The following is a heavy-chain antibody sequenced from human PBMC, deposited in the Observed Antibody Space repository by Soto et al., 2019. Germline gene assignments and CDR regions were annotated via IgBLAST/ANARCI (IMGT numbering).Heavy chain of an antibody. D-gene: IGHD4-17*01. V-gene: IGHV4-34*01. J-gene: IGHJ4*02. Sequence: PSETLSLTCAVYGGSFSGYYWSWIRQPPGKGLEWIGEINHSGSTNYDPSLRSRVTISVDTSKNQFSLKLSSVTAADTAVYYCARGSTTEKVDSWGQGTLVTVSS. CDR3: ARGSTTEKVDS. CDR1: GGSFSGYY. CDR2: INHSGST.